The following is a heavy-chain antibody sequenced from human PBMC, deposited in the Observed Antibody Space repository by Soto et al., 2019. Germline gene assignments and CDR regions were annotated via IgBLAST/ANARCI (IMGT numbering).Heavy chain of an antibody. J-gene: IGHJ3*01. Sequence: QVQLVQSGAEVKKPGSSVKVSCKASGGTFSSNRITWVRQAPGQGLEWMGGIIPIFGTANYAQKFQGRLTITADTSTGLAYMELSSLTSGDTAVYFFARGVDYYGSGDQALDVWGQGTMVTVSS. CDR1: GGTFSSNR. V-gene: IGHV1-69*06. CDR2: IIPIFGTA. CDR3: ARGVDYYGSGDQALDV. D-gene: IGHD3-10*01.